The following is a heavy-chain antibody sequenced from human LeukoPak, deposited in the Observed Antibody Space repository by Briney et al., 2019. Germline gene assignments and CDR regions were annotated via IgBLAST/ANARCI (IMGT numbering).Heavy chain of an antibody. J-gene: IGHJ3*02. V-gene: IGHV3-23*01. CDR2: ISGSGGST. CDR3: AKGGRKYSSGWGAFGI. CDR1: GVTFSSYV. Sequence: GGSLRLSCEASGVTFSSYVMSWVRQAPGKGPEWVSGISGSGGSTYYADSVKGRFTISRDNSKNTLYLQMNSLRAEDTAVYYCAKGGRKYSSGWGAFGIWGQGTMVTVSS. D-gene: IGHD6-19*01.